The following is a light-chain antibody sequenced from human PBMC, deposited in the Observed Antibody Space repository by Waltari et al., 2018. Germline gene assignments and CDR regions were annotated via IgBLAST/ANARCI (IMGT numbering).Light chain of an antibody. CDR3: SSRTNSITWV. J-gene: IGLJ3*02. Sequence: QSALTQPASVSGSPGQSITISCTATSSDFGANKYVSWYQQHPGKAPKVVIYDVTGGPSGVSNRFSGSKSGRTASLTISGLQTEDEADYYCSSRTNSITWVFGGGTKVTVL. V-gene: IGLV2-14*03. CDR2: DVT. CDR1: SSDFGANKY.